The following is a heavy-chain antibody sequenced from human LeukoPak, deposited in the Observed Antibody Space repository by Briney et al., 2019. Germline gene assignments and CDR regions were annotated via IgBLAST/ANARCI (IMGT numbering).Heavy chain of an antibody. J-gene: IGHJ4*02. Sequence: PGGSLRLSCGASGFTFRIYGMSWVRQAPGKGLEWVSVIYSGGSTYYADSVKGRFTISRDNSKSTLYLQMNSLRAEGTAIYYCARGEQQLFYWGQGTLVTVSS. CDR1: GFTFRIYG. D-gene: IGHD6-13*01. CDR2: IYSGGST. CDR3: ARGEQQLFY. V-gene: IGHV3-66*01.